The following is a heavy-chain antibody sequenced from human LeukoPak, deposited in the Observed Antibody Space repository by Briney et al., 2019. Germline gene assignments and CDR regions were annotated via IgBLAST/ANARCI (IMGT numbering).Heavy chain of an antibody. V-gene: IGHV1-2*02. CDR3: ARGSAGGGSGSSYYYYYMDV. CDR2: INPNSCGT. D-gene: IGHD3-10*01. Sequence: GASVKVSCKASGYTFTAYYMHWVRQAPGQGLEWMGWINPNSCGTNYAQKFQGRVTMTRDTSISTAYMELSRLRSDDTAVYYCARGSAGGGSGSSYYYYYMDVWGKGTTVTVSS. J-gene: IGHJ6*03. CDR1: GYTFTAYY.